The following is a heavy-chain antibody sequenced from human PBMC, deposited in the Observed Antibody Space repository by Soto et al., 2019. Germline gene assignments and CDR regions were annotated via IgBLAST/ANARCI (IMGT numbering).Heavy chain of an antibody. CDR3: AREIERLLGY. CDR1: GFTFSSYA. Sequence: QVQLVESGGGVVQPGRSLRLSCEASGFTFSSYAMHWVRQAPGKGLEWVAVISYDGSNKYYADSVKGRFTISRDNSKNTLYLQMNSLRAEDTTVYYCAREIERLLGYWGQGTLVTVSS. D-gene: IGHD3-3*01. J-gene: IGHJ4*02. CDR2: ISYDGSNK. V-gene: IGHV3-30-3*01.